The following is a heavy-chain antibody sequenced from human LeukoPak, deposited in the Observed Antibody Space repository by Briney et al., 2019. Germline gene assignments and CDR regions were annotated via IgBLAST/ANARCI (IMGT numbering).Heavy chain of an antibody. V-gene: IGHV4-38-2*02. D-gene: IGHD5-18*01. CDR3: ARVADTAMVTGIDY. CDR1: GYSISSGYY. J-gene: IGHJ4*02. CDR2: IYHSGST. Sequence: SETLSLTCTVSGYSISSGYYWGWIRQPPGKGLEWIGSIYHSGSTYYNPSLKSRVTISVDTSKNQFSLKLSSVTAADTAVYYCARVADTAMVTGIDYWGQGTLVTVSS.